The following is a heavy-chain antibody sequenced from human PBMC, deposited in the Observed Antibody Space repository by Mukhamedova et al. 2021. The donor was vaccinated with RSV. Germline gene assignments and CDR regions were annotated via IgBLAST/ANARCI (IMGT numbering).Heavy chain of an antibody. D-gene: IGHD2-15*01. CDR2: IIPIFGTA. Sequence: GLEWMGGIIPIFGTANYAQKFQGRVTITADESTSTAYMELSSLRSEDTAVYYCARDPEGGQSPLLLQTGSYYYYYMDVWGKGTTVT. CDR3: ARDPEGGQSPLLLQTGSYYYYYMDV. V-gene: IGHV1-69*01. J-gene: IGHJ6*03.